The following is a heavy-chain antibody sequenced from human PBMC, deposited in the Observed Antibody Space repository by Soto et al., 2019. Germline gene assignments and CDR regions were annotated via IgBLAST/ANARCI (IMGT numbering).Heavy chain of an antibody. CDR1: GGSVSSGSYY. CDR3: ARDRDRYCSSTSCSI. D-gene: IGHD2-2*01. J-gene: IGHJ3*02. Sequence: QVQLQESGPGLVKPSETLSLTCTVSGGSVSSGSYYWSWIRQPPGKGLEWIGYIYYSGSTNYNPSLKSRVTISVDTSKNQFSLKLSSVTAADTAVYYCARDRDRYCSSTSCSIWGQGTMVTVSS. CDR2: IYYSGST. V-gene: IGHV4-61*01.